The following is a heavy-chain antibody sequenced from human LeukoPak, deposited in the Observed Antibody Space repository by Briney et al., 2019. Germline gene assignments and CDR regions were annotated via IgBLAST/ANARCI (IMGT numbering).Heavy chain of an antibody. Sequence: PGRSLRFSCAASGFTFSSYAMHWVRQAPGKGLEWVAVISYDGSNKYYADSVKGRFTISRDNSKNTLYLQMNSLRAEDTAVYYCAREPANDAFDIWGQGTMVTVSS. CDR2: ISYDGSNK. J-gene: IGHJ3*02. V-gene: IGHV3-30-3*01. CDR3: AREPANDAFDI. CDR1: GFTFSSYA.